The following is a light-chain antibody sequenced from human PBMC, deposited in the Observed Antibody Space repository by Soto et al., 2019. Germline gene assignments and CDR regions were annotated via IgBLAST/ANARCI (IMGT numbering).Light chain of an antibody. CDR2: GVS. J-gene: IGLJ2*01. Sequence: QAASVSGSPGQSITISCTGTSSDVGGYNYVSWYQQHPGKAPKLIIYGVSNRPSGVSNRFSGSKSGNTASLTISGLQAEDEADYYCSSYRGSSTLVFGGGTKLTVL. CDR3: SSYRGSSTLV. V-gene: IGLV2-14*01. CDR1: SSDVGGYNY.